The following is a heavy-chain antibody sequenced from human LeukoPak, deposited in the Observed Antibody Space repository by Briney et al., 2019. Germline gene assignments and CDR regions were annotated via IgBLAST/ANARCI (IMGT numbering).Heavy chain of an antibody. CDR1: GFTFSNYA. CDR3: TRLLGAADTT. CDR2: IRSKANSYAT. D-gene: IGHD6-13*01. Sequence: GGSLRLSCAASGFTFSNYAMHWVRQASGKGLEWVGRIRSKANSYATAYAASVKGRFTISRDDSKNTAYLQMNSLKTEDTAVYYCTRLLGAADTTWGQGTLVTVSS. J-gene: IGHJ5*02. V-gene: IGHV3-73*01.